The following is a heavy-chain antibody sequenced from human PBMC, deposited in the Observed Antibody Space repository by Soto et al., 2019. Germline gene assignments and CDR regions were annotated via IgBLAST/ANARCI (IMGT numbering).Heavy chain of an antibody. V-gene: IGHV1-69*12. CDR1: GGTFSSYA. J-gene: IGHJ5*02. CDR2: IIPIFGTA. Sequence: QVQLVQSGAEVKKPGSSVKVSYKASGGTFSSYAISWVRQAPGQGLEWMGGIIPIFGTANYAQKFQGRVTITAYESSSTAYMELSSLRSEDTAVYYCARERDSSCWYETGWFDPWGQGSLVTVSS. D-gene: IGHD6-19*01. CDR3: ARERDSSCWYETGWFDP.